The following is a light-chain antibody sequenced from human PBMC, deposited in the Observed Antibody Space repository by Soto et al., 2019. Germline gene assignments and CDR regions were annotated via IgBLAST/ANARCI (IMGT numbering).Light chain of an antibody. J-gene: IGKJ2*02. Sequence: DIQMTQSPFILSASVGDRVNITCRASQSISAWLAWYQQKPGKAPRLLIYKASTLTSGVPSRFSGSGSGTQFTLTISSLQPDDFATYYCQQYNTYLCTSGQGTKVDIK. CDR1: QSISAW. CDR3: QQYNTYLCT. CDR2: KAS. V-gene: IGKV1-5*03.